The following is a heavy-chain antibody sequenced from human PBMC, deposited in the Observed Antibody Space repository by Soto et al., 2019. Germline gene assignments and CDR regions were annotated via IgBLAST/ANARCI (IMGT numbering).Heavy chain of an antibody. CDR3: ARGGGGSYSSGDY. CDR2: INHSGNT. CDR1: GGSFSVYY. Sequence: TSETLSLTCAVYGGSFSVYYWSWIRQPPGKGLEWIGEINHSGNTNYNPSLKSRVTISVDTSKNQFSLKLSSVTAADTAVYYCARGGGGSYSSGDYWGQGTLVTVSS. D-gene: IGHD1-26*01. J-gene: IGHJ4*02. V-gene: IGHV4-34*01.